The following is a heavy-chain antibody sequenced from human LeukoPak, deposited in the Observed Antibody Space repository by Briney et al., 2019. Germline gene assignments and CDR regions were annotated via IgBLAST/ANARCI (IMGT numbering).Heavy chain of an antibody. CDR3: ARAIPTYYYDSSGYYFGY. CDR2: IKQDGSEK. D-gene: IGHD3-22*01. CDR1: GFTFSTYW. Sequence: GGSLRLSCAPSGFTFSTYWMGWVRQAPGKGLEWVANIKQDGSEKYYVDSVKGRFTISRDNAKNSLYLQMNSLRAEDTAVYYCARAIPTYYYDSSGYYFGYWGQGTLVTVSS. V-gene: IGHV3-7*01. J-gene: IGHJ4*02.